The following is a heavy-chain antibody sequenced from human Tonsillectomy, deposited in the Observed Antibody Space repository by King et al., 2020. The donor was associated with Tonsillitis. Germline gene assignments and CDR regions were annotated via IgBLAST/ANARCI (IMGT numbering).Heavy chain of an antibody. CDR2: INPNTGGT. CDR3: TRYCTTTSCYSSGKYYYYGMDV. D-gene: IGHD2-2*01. CDR1: GYTFTGYY. V-gene: IGHV1-2*02. J-gene: IGHJ6*02. Sequence: VQLVQSGAEVKKPGASVKVSCKSSGYTFTGYYMHWVRQAPGQGLEWMGWINPNTGGTNYAQKFQGRVTMTRDTSISTAYMELSRLRSDDTAVYYCTRYCTTTSCYSSGKYYYYGMDVWGQGTTVTVSS.